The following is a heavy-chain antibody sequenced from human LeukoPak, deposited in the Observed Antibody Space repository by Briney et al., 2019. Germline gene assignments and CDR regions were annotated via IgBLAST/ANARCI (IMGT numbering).Heavy chain of an antibody. CDR1: GFTFSGYS. D-gene: IGHD5-18*01. Sequence: GGSLRLSCAASGFTFSGYSMNWVRQAPGKGLEWVSSISGGSSYIYYADSVKGRFTISRDNSKNTLYVQMSSLRAEDTAIYYCAKREYSYQLDDWGQGTLVTVSS. CDR3: AKREYSYQLDD. V-gene: IGHV3-21*04. J-gene: IGHJ4*02. CDR2: ISGGSSYI.